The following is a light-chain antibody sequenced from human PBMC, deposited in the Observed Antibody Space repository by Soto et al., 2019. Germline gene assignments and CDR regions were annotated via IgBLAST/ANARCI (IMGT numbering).Light chain of an antibody. J-gene: IGKJ1*01. V-gene: IGKV3-20*01. CDR2: GAS. CDR3: QQYGSSTWT. Sequence: EIVLTQSPGTLSLSPGERATLSCRASQSVSSSYLAWNQQKTGQAPRLLIYGASSRATGIPDRFSGSGSGKDFSLTISRLESEDFAVYYCQQYGSSTWTFGQGTKV. CDR1: QSVSSSY.